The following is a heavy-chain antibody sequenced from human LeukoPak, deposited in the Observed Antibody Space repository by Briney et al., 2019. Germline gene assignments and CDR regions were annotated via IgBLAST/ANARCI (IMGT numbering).Heavy chain of an antibody. CDR2: IYTSGST. Sequence: PSETLSLTCTVSGGSTSSYYWSWIRQSAGKGLEWIGRIYTSGSTNYNPSLKSRVTMSIDTSRNQFSLKLDSLTAADTAVYYCARSGSGFSARRYYMDVWGKGTTVTVSS. D-gene: IGHD3-22*01. CDR1: GGSTSSYY. V-gene: IGHV4-4*07. J-gene: IGHJ6*03. CDR3: ARSGSGFSARRYYMDV.